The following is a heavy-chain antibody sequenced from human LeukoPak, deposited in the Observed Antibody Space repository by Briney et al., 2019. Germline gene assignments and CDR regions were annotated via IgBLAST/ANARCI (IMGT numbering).Heavy chain of an antibody. J-gene: IGHJ4*02. CDR3: ARGLEWRPGYFFDY. D-gene: IGHD3-3*01. CDR1: GGSISSYY. CDR2: IYTSGST. Sequence: SETLSLTCTASGGSISSYYWSWIRQPAGKGLEWIGRIYTSGSTNYNPSLKSRVTMSVDTSKKQFSLKLSSVTAADTAVYYCARGLEWRPGYFFDYWGQGTLVTVSS. V-gene: IGHV4-4*07.